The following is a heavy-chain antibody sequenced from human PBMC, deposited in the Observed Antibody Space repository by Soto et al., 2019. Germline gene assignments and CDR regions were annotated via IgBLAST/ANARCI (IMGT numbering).Heavy chain of an antibody. CDR1: GFTFSSYA. CDR2: ISGSGDST. V-gene: IGHV3-23*01. Sequence: EVQLLESGRGLVQPGGSLRLSCAASGFTFSSYAMNWVRQAPGKGLEWVSVISGSGDSTYYADSVKGRFTISRDNSKNTLYLQMNSLRAEDTAVYYCASRSSGWYFDYWGQGTLITVSS. D-gene: IGHD6-19*01. J-gene: IGHJ4*02. CDR3: ASRSSGWYFDY.